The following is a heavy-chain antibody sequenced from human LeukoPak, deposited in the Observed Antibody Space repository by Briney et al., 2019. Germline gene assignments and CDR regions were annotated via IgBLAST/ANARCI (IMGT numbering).Heavy chain of an antibody. D-gene: IGHD2-2*03. CDR1: GFTFSSYA. Sequence: GGSLRLSCAASGFTFSSYAMSWVRQAPGKGLEWVSAISGSGGSTYYADSVKGRFTISRDNSKNTLYLQMNSLRAEDTAVYYCTTDYGFHVYYYGMDVWGQGTTVTVSS. J-gene: IGHJ6*02. V-gene: IGHV3-23*01. CDR2: ISGSGGST. CDR3: TTDYGFHVYYYGMDV.